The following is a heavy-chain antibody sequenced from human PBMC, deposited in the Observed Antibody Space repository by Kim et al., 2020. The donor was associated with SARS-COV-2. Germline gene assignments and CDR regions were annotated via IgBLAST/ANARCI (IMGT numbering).Heavy chain of an antibody. CDR1: GFTFSSYS. J-gene: IGHJ4*02. V-gene: IGHV3-48*02. CDR2: ISSSSSNI. D-gene: IGHD3-22*01. Sequence: GGSLRLSCAASGFTFSSYSMNWVRQAPGKGLEWVSYISSSSSNIYYADSVKGRFTISRDNAKNSLYLQMNSLRDEDTAVYYCARGRTYYYDSSGRDFDYWGQGTLVTVSS. CDR3: ARGRTYYYDSSGRDFDY.